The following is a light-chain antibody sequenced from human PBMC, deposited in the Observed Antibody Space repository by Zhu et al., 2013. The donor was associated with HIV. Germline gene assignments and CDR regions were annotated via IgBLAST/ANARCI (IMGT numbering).Light chain of an antibody. CDR2: AAS. V-gene: IGKV1-9*01. CDR3: HHVNDNPA. J-gene: IGKJ3*01. CDR1: QVINTY. Sequence: DIQLTQSPSFLSASIGDRVTITCRASQVINTYLAWYQHEPGKAPQLLFYAASTHHSGVPSRFSARGSGTEFTLTITSLQPQDFATYYCHHVNDNPAFGPGTKVDVK.